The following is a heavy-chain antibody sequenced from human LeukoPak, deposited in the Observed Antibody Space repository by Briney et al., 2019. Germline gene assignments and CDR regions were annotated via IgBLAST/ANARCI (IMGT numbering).Heavy chain of an antibody. Sequence: PSETLSLTCSVSNGAVKNCYWTWIRQPPGQGLEWIGNFLYSGTTTYRASLDSRLIISVDNSKNTVSLRLFSVTAADTAVYYCATLVYSGSRYHFDTWGQGTLVTVSS. CDR2: FLYSGTT. CDR1: NGAVKNCY. CDR3: ATLVYSGSRYHFDT. J-gene: IGHJ4*02. D-gene: IGHD1-26*01. V-gene: IGHV4-59*02.